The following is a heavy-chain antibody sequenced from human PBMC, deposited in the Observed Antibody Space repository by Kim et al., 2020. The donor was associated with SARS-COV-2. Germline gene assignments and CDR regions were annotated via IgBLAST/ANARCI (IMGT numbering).Heavy chain of an antibody. CDR2: ISSSGSTI. CDR1: GFTFSSYE. V-gene: IGHV3-48*03. Sequence: GGSLRLSCAASGFTFSSYEMNWVRQAPGKGLEWVSYISSSGSTIYYADSVKGRFTISRDNAKNSLYLQMNSLRAEDTAVYYCARDSDYYGSGYYYGMDVWGQGNTVTVSS. CDR3: ARDSDYYGSGYYYGMDV. J-gene: IGHJ6*02. D-gene: IGHD3-10*01.